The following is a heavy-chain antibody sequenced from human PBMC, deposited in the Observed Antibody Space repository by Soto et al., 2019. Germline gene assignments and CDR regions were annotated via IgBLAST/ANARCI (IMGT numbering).Heavy chain of an antibody. V-gene: IGHV4-39*01. CDR1: FFSICGRTYY. D-gene: IGHD6-13*01. J-gene: IGHJ5*02. CDR2: IYYSGST. Sequence: TLSLTSADPFFSICGRTYYWVGLLQPPGKGLEWIGSIYYSGSTYYNPSLKSRVTISVDTSRNQLSLKLTSMTAADTAVYYCARRQIAAAGTWFDPWGQGTLVTVSS. CDR3: ARRQIAAAGTWFDP.